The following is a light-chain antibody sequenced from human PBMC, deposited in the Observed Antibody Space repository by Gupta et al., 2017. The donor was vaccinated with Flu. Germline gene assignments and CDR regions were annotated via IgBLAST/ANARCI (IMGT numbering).Light chain of an antibody. J-gene: IGLJ2*01. Sequence: SVAISCTGTSSNIGNYKYVSWYQQHPGKAPKLMIYDVNERPSGVPDRFSGSKSGNTASLTISGLQAEDEADYYCCSYAGSSTWVFGGGTKLTVL. V-gene: IGLV2-11*03. CDR3: CSYAGSSTWV. CDR1: SSNIGNYKY. CDR2: DVN.